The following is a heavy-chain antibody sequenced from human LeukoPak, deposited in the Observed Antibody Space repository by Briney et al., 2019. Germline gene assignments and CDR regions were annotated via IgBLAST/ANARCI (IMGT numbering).Heavy chain of an antibody. J-gene: IGHJ5*02. CDR1: GGSISSYS. CDR3: VRGPYGSGISNWFDP. Sequence: SETLSLTCTVSGGSISSYSWSWIRQPPGKGLEWIGYIYYSGDTNYNPSLQSRVTVSVDTSKNQFSLKLTSVTAADTAVYYCVRGPYGSGISNWFDPWGQGTLVIVSS. D-gene: IGHD3-10*01. CDR2: IYYSGDT. V-gene: IGHV4-59*01.